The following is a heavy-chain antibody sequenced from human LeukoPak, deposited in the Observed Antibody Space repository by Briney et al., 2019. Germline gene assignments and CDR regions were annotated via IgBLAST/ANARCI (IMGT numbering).Heavy chain of an antibody. J-gene: IGHJ4*02. CDR2: IRSKVNGGTT. D-gene: IGHD6-19*01. Sequence: GGSLRLSCTASGFTLGDYAMSWFRQAPGKGLEWVGFIRSKVNGGTTEYAASVKGRFTISRDDSKSIAYLQMNSLKTEDTAVYYCTTEGDSSGWRVGYHFDYWGQGTLVTVSS. V-gene: IGHV3-49*03. CDR1: GFTLGDYA. CDR3: TTEGDSSGWRVGYHFDY.